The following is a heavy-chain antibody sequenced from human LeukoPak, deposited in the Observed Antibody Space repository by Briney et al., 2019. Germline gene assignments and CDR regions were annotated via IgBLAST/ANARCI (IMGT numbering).Heavy chain of an antibody. CDR2: IYVSGST. V-gene: IGHV4-4*07. CDR3: ARGLYGGYDIFAY. D-gene: IGHD5-12*01. Sequence: SETLSLPCTVSGGSISNFYWSWIRQPAGKGLEWIGRIYVSGSTNYNPSLESRVTMSVDTSKNQFSLDLNSVTAADTAVYYCARGLYGGYDIFAYWGQGTLVTVSS. J-gene: IGHJ4*02. CDR1: GGSISNFY.